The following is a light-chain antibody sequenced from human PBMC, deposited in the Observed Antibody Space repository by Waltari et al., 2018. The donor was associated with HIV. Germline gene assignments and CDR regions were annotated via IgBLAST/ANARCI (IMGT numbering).Light chain of an antibody. Sequence: SYVLTQPPLVSVAPGQTATITCGGNNIGSYSVHWYQQKPGQAPVLVFYDDSDRPSGIPERFSGSSSGNTATLTISRVEAGDEADYYCQVWDNASDWVFGGGTKLTVL. CDR3: QVWDNASDWV. J-gene: IGLJ3*02. V-gene: IGLV3-21*02. CDR1: NIGSYS. CDR2: DDS.